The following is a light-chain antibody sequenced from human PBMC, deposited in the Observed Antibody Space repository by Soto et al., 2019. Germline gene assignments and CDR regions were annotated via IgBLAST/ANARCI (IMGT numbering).Light chain of an antibody. CDR3: QQYNTYSGT. V-gene: IGKV1-5*01. CDR1: QSISGY. J-gene: IGKJ1*01. Sequence: DIQMPQSPSTLSASVGGRVTITCRSSQSISGYLAWYQQKPGKAPKLLIHDASSLESGVPSRFSGSASGTEFTLTISSLQSDDFATYYCQQYNTYSGTFGQGTKVDIK. CDR2: DAS.